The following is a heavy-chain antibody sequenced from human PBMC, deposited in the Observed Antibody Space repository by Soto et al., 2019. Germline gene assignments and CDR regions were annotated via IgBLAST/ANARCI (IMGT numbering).Heavy chain of an antibody. CDR3: ARLYGSGSYYTETYYYYYYMDV. CDR2: IYYSGST. V-gene: IGHV4-59*08. CDR1: GGSISSYY. Sequence: QVQLQESGPGLVKPSETLSLTCTVSGGSISSYYWSWIRQPPGKGLEWIGYIYYSGSTNYNPSLTSRVTTSVDTSKNQFSLKLSSVTAADTAVYYCARLYGSGSYYTETYYYYYYMDVWGKGTTVTVSS. D-gene: IGHD3-10*01. J-gene: IGHJ6*03.